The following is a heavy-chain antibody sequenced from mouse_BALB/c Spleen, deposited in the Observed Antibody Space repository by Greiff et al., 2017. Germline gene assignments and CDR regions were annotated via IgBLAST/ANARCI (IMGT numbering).Heavy chain of an antibody. CDR2: IYPGNSDT. D-gene: IGHD2-3*01. Sequence: EVQLQQSGTVLARPGASVKMSCKASGYTFTSYWMHWVKQRPGQGLEWIGAIYPGNSDTSYNQKFKGKAKLTAVTSTSTAYMELSSLTNEDSAVYYCTREGAFYDGYYGFAYWGQGTLVTVSA. J-gene: IGHJ3*01. CDR1: GYTFTSYW. CDR3: TREGAFYDGYYGFAY. V-gene: IGHV1-5*01.